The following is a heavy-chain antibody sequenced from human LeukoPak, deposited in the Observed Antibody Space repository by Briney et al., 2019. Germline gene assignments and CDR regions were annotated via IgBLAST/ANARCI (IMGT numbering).Heavy chain of an antibody. Sequence: SETLSLTCTVSGGSTSLYYWNWIRQPAGKGLEWIGRIFTSGITNYNPSLKSRVTMSVDASKNHFSLNLSSVTAADTAVYYCARESSGTYYNPLGYMDVWGKGTTVTVSS. CDR1: GGSTSLYY. CDR2: IFTSGIT. V-gene: IGHV4-4*07. J-gene: IGHJ6*03. CDR3: ARESSGTYYNPLGYMDV. D-gene: IGHD3-10*01.